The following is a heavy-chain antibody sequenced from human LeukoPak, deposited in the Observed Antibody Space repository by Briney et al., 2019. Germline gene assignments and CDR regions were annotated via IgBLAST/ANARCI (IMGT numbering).Heavy chain of an antibody. V-gene: IGHV3-66*01. CDR2: IYSGGST. D-gene: IGHD2-2*02. J-gene: IGHJ1*01. CDR1: GFTFSSYA. Sequence: PGGSLRLSCAASGFTFSSYAMSWVRQAPGKGLEWVSVIYSGGSTYYADSVKGRFTISRDNSKNTLYLQMNSLRAEDTAVYYCARDSETYPEYFQHWGQGTLVTVSS. CDR3: ARDSETYPEYFQH.